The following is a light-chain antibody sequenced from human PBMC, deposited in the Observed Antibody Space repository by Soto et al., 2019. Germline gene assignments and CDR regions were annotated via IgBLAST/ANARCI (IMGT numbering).Light chain of an antibody. J-gene: IGKJ4*01. CDR2: HAS. CDR1: QSVSGN. CDR3: QQYNLWPLT. V-gene: IGKV3-15*01. Sequence: EIVMTQSPATLSMSPGERATLSCRASQSVSGNLAWNQQKPGQTPRRLMFHASTRATGIPGRFSGSGSGTEFTLTISSLLSEDFALYYCQQYNLWPLTFGGGTRVEIK.